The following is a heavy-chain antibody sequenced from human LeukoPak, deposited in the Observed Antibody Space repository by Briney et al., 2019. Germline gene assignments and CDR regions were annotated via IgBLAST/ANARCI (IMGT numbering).Heavy chain of an antibody. V-gene: IGHV4-34*01. D-gene: IGHD6-6*01. Sequence: SETLSLTCAVYGGSFSGYYWSWIRQPPGKGLEWIGEINHSGSTYYNPSLKSRVTISVDRSKNQFSLKLSSVTAADTAVYYCASSPPLSSSSENYFDYWGQGTLVTVSS. CDR1: GGSFSGYY. CDR2: INHSGST. CDR3: ASSPPLSSSSENYFDY. J-gene: IGHJ4*02.